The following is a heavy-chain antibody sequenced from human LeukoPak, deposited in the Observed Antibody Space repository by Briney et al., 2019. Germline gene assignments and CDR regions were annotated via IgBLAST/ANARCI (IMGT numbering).Heavy chain of an antibody. CDR3: ARARPAPVVSWFDP. CDR1: GGTFSSYA. CDR2: IIPIFGTA. Sequence: ASVKVSCKASGGTFSSYAISWVRQAPGQGLEWMGGIIPIFGTANYAQKFQGRVTITADESTSTAYMELSSLRSEDTAVYYCARARPAPVVSWFDPWGQGTLVTVSS. D-gene: IGHD4-23*01. J-gene: IGHJ5*02. V-gene: IGHV1-69*13.